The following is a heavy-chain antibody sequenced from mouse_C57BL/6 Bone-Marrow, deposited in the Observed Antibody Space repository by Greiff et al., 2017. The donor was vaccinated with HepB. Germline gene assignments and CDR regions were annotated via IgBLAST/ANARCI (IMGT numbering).Heavy chain of an antibody. Sequence: EVKLQQSGPELVKPGASVKISCKASGYTFTDYYMNWVKQSHGKSLEWIGDINPNNGGTSYNQKFKGKATLTVDKSSSTAYMELRSLTSEDSAVYYCARGGDDYGYAMDYWGQGTSVTVSS. J-gene: IGHJ4*01. CDR1: GYTFTDYY. CDR2: INPNNGGT. D-gene: IGHD2-4*01. V-gene: IGHV1-26*01. CDR3: ARGGDDYGYAMDY.